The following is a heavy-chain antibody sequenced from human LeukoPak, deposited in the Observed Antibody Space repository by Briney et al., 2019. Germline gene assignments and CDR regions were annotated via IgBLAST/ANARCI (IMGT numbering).Heavy chain of an antibody. CDR3: ARHRTVAAAGLDAYAI. CDR2: IDPGDSDT. CDR1: GYNFTSYW. D-gene: IGHD6-13*01. J-gene: IGHJ3*02. Sequence: GESRKISCKGSGYNFTSYWIGWVRQMPGKGLDWMGIIDPGDSDTRYSPSLQGQVSISADKSISTAYLQWSSLKASDTAMYYCARHRTVAAAGLDAYAIWGQGTMVTVSS. V-gene: IGHV5-51*01.